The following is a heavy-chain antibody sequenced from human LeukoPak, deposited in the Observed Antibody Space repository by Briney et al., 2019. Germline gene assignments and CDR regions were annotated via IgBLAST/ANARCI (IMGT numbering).Heavy chain of an antibody. CDR3: ARVSDARHEYSSPGYYYYYMDV. Sequence: ASVKVSCKVSGYTLTELSMHWVRQAPGKGLEWMGGFDPEDGETIYAQKFQGRVTMTEDTSTDTAYMELSSLRSEDTAVYYCARVSDARHEYSSPGYYYYYMDVWGKGTTVTVSS. CDR1: GYTLTELS. CDR2: FDPEDGET. D-gene: IGHD6-6*01. V-gene: IGHV1-24*01. J-gene: IGHJ6*03.